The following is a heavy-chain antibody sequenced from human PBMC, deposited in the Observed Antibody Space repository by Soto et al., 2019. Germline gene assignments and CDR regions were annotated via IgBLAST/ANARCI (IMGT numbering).Heavy chain of an antibody. D-gene: IGHD2-15*01. CDR1: GASISSSY. V-gene: IGHV4-59*12. J-gene: IGHJ5*02. CDR3: ASDLMLVAATGWLDP. Sequence: SPETLSLTCTVSGASISSSYWTWIRQRPEKGLEWIGNIDYSGGTHYNPSLGSRVVISLDTSKNSFSLTLKSLTVADSALYYCASDLMLVAATGWLDPWGPGPLVSLS. CDR2: IDYSGGT.